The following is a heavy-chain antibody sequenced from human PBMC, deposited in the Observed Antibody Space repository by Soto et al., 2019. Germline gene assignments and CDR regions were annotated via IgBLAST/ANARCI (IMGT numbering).Heavy chain of an antibody. CDR2: IYSSGST. CDR3: ARGQRFSDWFDP. D-gene: IGHD3-3*01. CDR1: GGTISGYY. V-gene: IGHV4-4*07. Sequence: QVQLQESGPGLVKPSETLSLNCTVTGGTISGYYWTWIRQSAGGGLEWIGRIYSSGSTKYNPSLKSRVTISLDTSMNHFSLRLSSVTAADTAVYDCARGQRFSDWFDPWGQGTLVTFSS. J-gene: IGHJ5*02.